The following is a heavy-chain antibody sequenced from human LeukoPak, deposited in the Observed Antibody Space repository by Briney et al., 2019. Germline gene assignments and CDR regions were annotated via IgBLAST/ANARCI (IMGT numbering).Heavy chain of an antibody. CDR2: IYHSGST. Sequence: SETLSLTCTVSGGSLSTYYWTWIRQPPGKGLEWIGYIYHSGSTNYKPSLKSRVTISVNTSKNQFSLKLSSVTAADTGVYYCARESVRPYFDYWGQGTLVTVSS. CDR1: GGSLSTYY. CDR3: ARESVRPYFDY. D-gene: IGHD2-8*01. J-gene: IGHJ4*02. V-gene: IGHV4-59*12.